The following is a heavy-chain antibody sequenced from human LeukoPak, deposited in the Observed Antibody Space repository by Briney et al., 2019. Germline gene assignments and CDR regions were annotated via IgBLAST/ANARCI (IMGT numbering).Heavy chain of an antibody. CDR2: IRYDGSNK. V-gene: IGHV3-30*02. CDR3: ATPASSSTWLFDY. J-gene: IGHJ4*02. CDR1: GFTFSSYG. Sequence: GGSLRLSCAASGFTFSSYGMHWVRQAPGKGLEWVAFIRYDGSNKYYADSVKGRFTISRDNSKNTLYLQMNSLRGEDTAIYYCATPASSSTWLFDYWGQGTLVTVSS. D-gene: IGHD6-13*01.